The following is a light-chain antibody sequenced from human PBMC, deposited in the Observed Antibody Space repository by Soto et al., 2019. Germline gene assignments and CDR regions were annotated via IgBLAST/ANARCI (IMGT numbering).Light chain of an antibody. CDR3: CSYAGSRV. CDR1: SSDVGSYNL. V-gene: IGLV2-23*01. J-gene: IGLJ3*02. CDR2: EGS. Sequence: QSALTQPASVSGSPGQSITISCTGTSSDVGSYNLVSWYQQHPGKAPKLTIYEGSKRPSGVSNRFSGSKSGNTASLTISGLQAEDEADYYCCSYAGSRVFGGGTKLTVL.